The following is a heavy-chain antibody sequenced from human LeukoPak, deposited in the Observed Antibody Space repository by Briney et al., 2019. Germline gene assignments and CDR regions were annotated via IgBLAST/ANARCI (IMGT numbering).Heavy chain of an antibody. Sequence: GGSLRLSCAASGFTFSRYSMNWVRQAPGKGLEWVSSISTSSSFLYYADSVKGRFTISRDNAKNSLYLQMNSLRAEYTAVYYCARGRVGQWLVDAFDIWGQGTMVTVSS. J-gene: IGHJ3*02. V-gene: IGHV3-21*01. CDR2: ISTSSSFL. CDR3: ARGRVGQWLVDAFDI. D-gene: IGHD6-19*01. CDR1: GFTFSRYS.